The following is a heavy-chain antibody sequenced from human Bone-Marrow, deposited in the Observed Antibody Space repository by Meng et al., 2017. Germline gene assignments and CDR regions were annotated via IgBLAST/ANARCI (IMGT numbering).Heavy chain of an antibody. CDR2: IDPKTGDT. CDR3: ARDMIVVVPAAYYYYYGMDV. Sequence: ASVKVSCKPSGYNFPDYYIHWVRRAPGQGLEWMGRIDPKTGDTHYALKFQGRVTMTGDTSISTAYMELSSLRSEDTAVYYCARDMIVVVPAAYYYYYGMDVWGQGTTVTVSS. V-gene: IGHV1-2*06. CDR1: GYNFPDYY. J-gene: IGHJ6*02. D-gene: IGHD2-2*01.